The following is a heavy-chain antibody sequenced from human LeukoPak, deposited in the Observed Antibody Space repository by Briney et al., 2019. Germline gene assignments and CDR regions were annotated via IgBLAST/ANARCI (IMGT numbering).Heavy chain of an antibody. CDR2: IYYSGST. CDR3: ARVQGGTQSGAFDI. CDR1: GGSISSSSYY. Sequence: PSETLSLTCTVSGGSISSSSYYWGWIRQPPGKGLEWIGSIYYSGSTYYNPSLKSRVTISVDTSKNQFSLKLSSVTAADTAVYYCARVQGGTQSGAFDIWGQGTMVTVSS. V-gene: IGHV4-39*07. J-gene: IGHJ3*02. D-gene: IGHD1-14*01.